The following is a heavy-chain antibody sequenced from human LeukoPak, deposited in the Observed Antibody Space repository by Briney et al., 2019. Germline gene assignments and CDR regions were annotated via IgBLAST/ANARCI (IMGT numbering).Heavy chain of an antibody. V-gene: IGHV3-23*01. D-gene: IGHD6-19*01. CDR3: AKLMAGSNVDY. J-gene: IGHJ4*02. Sequence: PGGSLRLSWATSGFIVSTYDMSWVRQAPGKGLEWVSTISGSGDATYYADSVKGRFTISRDNSKNTLYLQMTSLRADDTAVYYCAKLMAGSNVDYWGQGTLVTVSS. CDR2: ISGSGDAT. CDR1: GFIVSTYD.